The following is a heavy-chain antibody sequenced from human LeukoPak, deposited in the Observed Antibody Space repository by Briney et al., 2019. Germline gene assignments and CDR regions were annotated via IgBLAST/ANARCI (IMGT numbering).Heavy chain of an antibody. Sequence: SETLSLTCTVSGGSISSGSYYWGWIRQPPGKGLEWIGSIYYSGSTSYNPSLKSRVTIFVDTSKNQFSLNLSSVTAADTAVYYCARTNSGSYSFRAWADNWGRGSLVTVSS. CDR2: IYYSGST. CDR1: GGSISSGSYY. V-gene: IGHV4-39*01. CDR3: ARTNSGSYSFRAWADN. D-gene: IGHD1-26*01. J-gene: IGHJ4*02.